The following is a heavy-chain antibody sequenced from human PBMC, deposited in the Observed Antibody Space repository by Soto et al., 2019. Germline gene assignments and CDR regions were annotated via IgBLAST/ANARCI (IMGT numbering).Heavy chain of an antibody. J-gene: IGHJ4*02. CDR1: GGSISSYY. D-gene: IGHD2-2*01. CDR3: ARHCSTTSCYRY. Sequence: QVQLQESGPGLVKPSETLSLTCTVSGGSISSYYWSWIRQPPGKGLEWIGYIYYSGSTNYNPSLKSRVTISVDTSKNQFPLKLSSVTAADTAVYYCARHCSTTSCYRYWGQGTLVTVSS. V-gene: IGHV4-59*08. CDR2: IYYSGST.